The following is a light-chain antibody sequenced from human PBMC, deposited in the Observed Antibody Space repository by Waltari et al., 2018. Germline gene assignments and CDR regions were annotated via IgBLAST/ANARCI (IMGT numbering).Light chain of an antibody. CDR3: QQYSSSPIT. J-gene: IGKJ5*01. Sequence: DIVLTQSPDSLAVSLGERATLECWSSQSLFFGASGKNYLAWYQQKPGQPPKVLIYWASTREAGVPERISGSGSGAHFTLTVDSLQAEDVAVYYCQQYSSSPITFGQGTRLEI. V-gene: IGKV4-1*01. CDR1: QSLFFGASGKNY. CDR2: WAS.